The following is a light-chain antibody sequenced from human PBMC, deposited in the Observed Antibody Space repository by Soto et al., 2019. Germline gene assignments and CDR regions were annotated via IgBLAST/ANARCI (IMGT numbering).Light chain of an antibody. Sequence: EIVLTQSPGPLSLSPGERATLSCRASQSVSSSYLAWYQQKPGQAPRLLIYGASSRATGIPDRFSGSGSGRDFTLTISRLEPEGFAVYYCQEYGSSPYTFGQGPRLQIK. CDR3: QEYGSSPYT. CDR1: QSVSSSY. V-gene: IGKV3-20*01. CDR2: GAS. J-gene: IGKJ2*01.